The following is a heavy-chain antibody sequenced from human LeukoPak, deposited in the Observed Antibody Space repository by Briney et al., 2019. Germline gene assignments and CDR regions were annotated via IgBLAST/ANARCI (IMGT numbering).Heavy chain of an antibody. CDR2: LYNGGST. J-gene: IGHJ4*02. Sequence: PWGSLRLSCAGSGFSGNINYMSCVRQAPGKGLEWISVLYNGGSTNYADSVKGRFTTSRHDSKNTLFLQMNNLRAEDTAVYFCARETSDFWGQGTLVTVSS. CDR3: ARETSDF. CDR1: GFSGNINY. V-gene: IGHV3-53*01.